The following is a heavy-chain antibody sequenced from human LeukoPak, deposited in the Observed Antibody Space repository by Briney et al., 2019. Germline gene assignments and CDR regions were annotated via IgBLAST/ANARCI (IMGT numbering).Heavy chain of an antibody. D-gene: IGHD3-22*01. CDR2: IRYDGSNK. V-gene: IGHV3-30*02. J-gene: IGHJ4*02. CDR1: GFTFSSYG. CDR3: AKDFYYDSSGYPTLDY. Sequence: GGSLRLSCAASGFTFSSYGMHWVRQAPGKGLEWVAFIRYDGSNKYYADSVKGRFTISRDNSKNTLYLQMNSLRAEDTAVYYCAKDFYYDSSGYPTLDYWGQGTLVTVSS.